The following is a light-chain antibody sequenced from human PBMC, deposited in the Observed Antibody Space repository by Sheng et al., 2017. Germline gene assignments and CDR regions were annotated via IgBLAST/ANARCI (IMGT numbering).Light chain of an antibody. CDR3: QQSYSTLFS. CDR2: AAS. V-gene: IGKV1-39*01. CDR1: QSISSY. Sequence: DIQMTQSPSSLSASIGDRVTITCRASQSISSYLNWYQQKPGKAPNLLIYAASSLQSGVPSRFSDSGSGTDFTLTISSLQPEDFATYYCQQSYSTLFSFGQGTKVEIK. J-gene: IGKJ2*03.